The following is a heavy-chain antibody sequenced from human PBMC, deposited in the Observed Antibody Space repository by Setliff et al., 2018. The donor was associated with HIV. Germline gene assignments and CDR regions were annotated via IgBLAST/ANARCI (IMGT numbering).Heavy chain of an antibody. CDR1: QFAFKSYW. CDR2: IKQGGNDK. J-gene: IGHJ4*02. V-gene: IGHV3-7*03. D-gene: IGHD3-9*01. CDR3: ARGDYYDILTGYYTLHRLFDY. Sequence: GGSLRLTCTASQFAFKSYWMTWVRQAPGKGLEWVATIKQGGNDKYYVDSVKGRFTISRDNAQNSLSLQMDNLRAEDTAVYYCARGDYYDILTGYYTLHRLFDYWGQGTLVTVSS.